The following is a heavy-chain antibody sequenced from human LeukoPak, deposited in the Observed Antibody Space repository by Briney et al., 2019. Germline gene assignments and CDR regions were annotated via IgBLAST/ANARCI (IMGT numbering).Heavy chain of an antibody. Sequence: PSETLCLTCTVSGGSISSSNSYWGWIRQPPGKGLEWIGTLSYSGSTYYNPSLKSRITISVDTSKSQFSLRLSSVTAADTALYYCARHIQGANVCDYWGQGTLVTVPS. J-gene: IGHJ4*02. D-gene: IGHD3-16*01. CDR2: LSYSGST. CDR1: GGSISSSNSY. V-gene: IGHV4-39*01. CDR3: ARHIQGANVCDY.